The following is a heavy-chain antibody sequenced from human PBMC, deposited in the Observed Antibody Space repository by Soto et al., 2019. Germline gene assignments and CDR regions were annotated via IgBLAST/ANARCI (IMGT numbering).Heavy chain of an antibody. CDR3: AHIMITYGGVSALDAFDI. CDR1: GFSLSTYRVG. J-gene: IGHJ3*02. Sequence: QITLKESGPTLVDPTQTLTLTCSFSGFSLSTYRVGVAWIRQPPGKALEWLAIIYWDDDRRYSPSLKTRLAITKDTSKIQVVLTMTNLDPGDTATYYCAHIMITYGGVSALDAFDIWGQGTMVTVSS. D-gene: IGHD3-16*01. V-gene: IGHV2-5*02. CDR2: IYWDDDR.